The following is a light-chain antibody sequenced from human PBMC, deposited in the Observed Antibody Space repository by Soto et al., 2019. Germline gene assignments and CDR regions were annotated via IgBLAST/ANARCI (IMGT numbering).Light chain of an antibody. Sequence: DIQMTQSPSSLSASIGDRVTITCRASQSISSYLNWYQQKPGKAPMLLIYDASTLQGGVPSRFSGTGSGTEFTLTISSLQPEDFATYYCQQYNAYYSFGQGTKVDIK. V-gene: IGKV1-5*01. J-gene: IGKJ2*03. CDR2: DAS. CDR1: QSISSY. CDR3: QQYNAYYS.